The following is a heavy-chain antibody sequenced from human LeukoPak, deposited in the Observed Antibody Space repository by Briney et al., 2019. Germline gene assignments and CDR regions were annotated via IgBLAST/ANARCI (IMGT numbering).Heavy chain of an antibody. Sequence: GGSLRLSCAASGFTFSRYDMHWVRQITGKGLEWLSNSGTVGDTYYPDSVKGRFNTSRENAKNSVYLQMDSLRVGDTAVYYCARTKPWPNNDVFDMWGQGTLVIVSS. CDR3: ARTKPWPNNDVFDM. J-gene: IGHJ3*02. D-gene: IGHD6-19*01. CDR2: SGTVGDT. CDR1: GFTFSRYD. V-gene: IGHV3-13*01.